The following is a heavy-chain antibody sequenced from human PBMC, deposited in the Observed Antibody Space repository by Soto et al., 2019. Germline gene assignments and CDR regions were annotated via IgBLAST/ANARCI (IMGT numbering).Heavy chain of an antibody. CDR2: IYYSGST. J-gene: IGHJ6*02. CDR1: GGSISSSSYY. CDR3: ASQRSYYYYGMDV. Sequence: SETLSLTCTVSGGSISSSSYYWGWIRQPPGKGLEWIGSIYYSGSTYYNPSLKSRVTISVDTSKNQFSLKLSSVTAADTAVYYCASQRSYYYYGMDVWGQGTTVTVSS. V-gene: IGHV4-39*01.